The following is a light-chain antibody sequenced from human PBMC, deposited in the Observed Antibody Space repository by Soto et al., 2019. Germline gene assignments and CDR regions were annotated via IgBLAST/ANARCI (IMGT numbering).Light chain of an antibody. CDR2: CAS. V-gene: IGKV3-20*01. CDR1: QSVSSSY. J-gene: IGKJ1*01. Sequence: EIVLTQAPCTLSFAPGERATLSCRASQSVSSSYLAWYQQNPDQAPRLLIYCASSRATGIPDRFSGSGSGTDFTLTISRLEPEDFAVYDCTQYGIHRWAFGLGTPVEIK. CDR3: TQYGIHRWA.